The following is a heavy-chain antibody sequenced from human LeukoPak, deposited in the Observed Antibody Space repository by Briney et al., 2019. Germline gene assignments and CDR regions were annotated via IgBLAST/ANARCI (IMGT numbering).Heavy chain of an antibody. V-gene: IGHV3-48*02. Sequence: AGTLRLSCAASGVTFSSYSMNWVRQAPGQGLEWVSYISSSRSAIYYADSVKGRFTISRDNAKNSLYLQMNSLRDEDTAVYYWARGSLIFDYWGEGTLVTVSS. J-gene: IGHJ4*02. CDR3: ARGSLIFDY. CDR1: GVTFSSYS. CDR2: ISSSRSAI.